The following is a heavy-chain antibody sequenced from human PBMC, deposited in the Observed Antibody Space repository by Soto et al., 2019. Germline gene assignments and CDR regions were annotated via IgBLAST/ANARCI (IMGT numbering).Heavy chain of an antibody. CDR2: IYWDDDK. J-gene: IGHJ4*01. V-gene: IGHV2-5*02. Sequence: QITLKESGPTLVKPTQTLTLTCTFTGFSLSTYGMGVSWIRQPPGKALEWLALIYWDDDKRYSPSLHSRLTITKDTSKTQVVLTMTTMDPVDTGTYFCARPFNYDGRDYQYSFDYWGKGTLVTVTS. CDR1: GFSLSTYGMG. D-gene: IGHD2-21*01. CDR3: ARPFNYDGRDYQYSFDY.